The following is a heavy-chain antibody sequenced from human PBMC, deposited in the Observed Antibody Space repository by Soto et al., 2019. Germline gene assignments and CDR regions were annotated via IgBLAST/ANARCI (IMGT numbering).Heavy chain of an antibody. CDR2: IFYSGNT. J-gene: IGHJ4*02. D-gene: IGHD3-22*01. CDR3: ARVYYYNSGTYYFYFDY. CDR1: GGSISSANYY. Sequence: SETLSLTCTVSGGSISSANYYGSWIRQHPGKGLEWIGYIFYSGNTYYNPSLKSRVSISVDTSKNQFSMKLSSVTAADTAVYYCARVYYYNSGTYYFYFDYWGQGTPVT. V-gene: IGHV4-31*02.